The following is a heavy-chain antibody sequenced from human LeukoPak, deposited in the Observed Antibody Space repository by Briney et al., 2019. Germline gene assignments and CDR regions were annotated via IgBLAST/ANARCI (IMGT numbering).Heavy chain of an antibody. Sequence: SGPALVKPTQTLTLTCTFSGFSLSTSGMCVSWIRQPPGKALEWLARIDWDDDKYYSTSLKTRLTISKDTSKNQVVLTMTYMDPVDTATYYCARILYEYYDSSGYYTDVWGQGTTVTVSS. J-gene: IGHJ6*02. V-gene: IGHV2-70*11. CDR2: IDWDDDK. D-gene: IGHD3-22*01. CDR1: GFSLSTSGMC. CDR3: ARILYEYYDSSGYYTDV.